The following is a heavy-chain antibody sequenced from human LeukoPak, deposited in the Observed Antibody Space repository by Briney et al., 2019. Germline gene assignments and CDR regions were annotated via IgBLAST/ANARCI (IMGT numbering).Heavy chain of an antibody. CDR1: GFTFPNSA. V-gene: IGHV1-58*01. J-gene: IGHJ3*02. Sequence: SVKVSCKAFGFTFPNSAVQWVRQARGQSLEWIGWIVVGSGNTDYEQKFQERVTINRDMSTNTAYMELSSLRSEDTAVYYCAADPGSKSYWGAFDIWGQGTMVTMSS. CDR3: AADPGSKSYWGAFDI. CDR2: IVVGSGNT. D-gene: IGHD7-27*01.